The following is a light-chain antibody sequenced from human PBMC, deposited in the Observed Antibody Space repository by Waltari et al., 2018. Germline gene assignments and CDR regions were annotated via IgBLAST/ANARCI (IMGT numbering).Light chain of an antibody. CDR2: DVS. CDR1: SRDVAFYNS. J-gene: IGLJ3*02. CDR3: TSSSTSTTRV. V-gene: IGLV2-14*03. Sequence: QSALTQPASVSGSPGQSIPLPCTGTSRDVAFYNSVSWYQQHPGKAPRLMIYDVSNRPSGVSNRFSGSKSGNTASLTISGLQAEDEADYYCTSSSTSTTRVFGGGTKLTVL.